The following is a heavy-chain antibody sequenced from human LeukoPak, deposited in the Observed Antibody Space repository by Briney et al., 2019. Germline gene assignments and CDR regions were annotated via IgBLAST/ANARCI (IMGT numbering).Heavy chain of an antibody. D-gene: IGHD2-2*02. V-gene: IGHV3-21*01. Sequence: GGSLRLSCAASGFIFSSSWMTWVRQAPGKGLEWVSSISSSSSYIYYADSVKGRFTISRDNAKNSLYLQMNSLRAEDTAVYYCARGGRGYCSSTSCYTNYYYYMDVWGKGITVTVSS. CDR1: GFIFSSSW. J-gene: IGHJ6*03. CDR3: ARGGRGYCSSTSCYTNYYYYMDV. CDR2: ISSSSSYI.